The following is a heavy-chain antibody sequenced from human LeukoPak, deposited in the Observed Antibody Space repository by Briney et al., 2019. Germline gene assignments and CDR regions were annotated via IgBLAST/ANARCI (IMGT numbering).Heavy chain of an antibody. D-gene: IGHD2-2*02. CDR3: ASDCSSTSCYRASWFDP. J-gene: IGHJ5*02. Sequence: GGSLRLSCAASGFTFSSYSMNWVRQAPGKGLEWVSSISSSSSYIYYADSVKGRFTISRDNAKNSLYLQMNSLRAEDTAVYYCASDCSSTSCYRASWFDPWGQGTLVTVSS. CDR2: ISSSSSYI. V-gene: IGHV3-21*01. CDR1: GFTFSSYS.